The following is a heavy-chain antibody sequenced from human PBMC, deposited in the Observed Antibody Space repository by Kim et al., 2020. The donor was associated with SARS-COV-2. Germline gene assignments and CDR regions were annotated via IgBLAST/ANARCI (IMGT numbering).Heavy chain of an antibody. Sequence: GSSRKCADSVNGRISISRDNANKSLSLQMNSLTPEDTAVYYCVREPSNWGQGTLVTVSS. CDR2: GSSR. CDR3: VREPSN. J-gene: IGHJ4*02. V-gene: IGHV3-11*01. D-gene: IGHD6-6*01.